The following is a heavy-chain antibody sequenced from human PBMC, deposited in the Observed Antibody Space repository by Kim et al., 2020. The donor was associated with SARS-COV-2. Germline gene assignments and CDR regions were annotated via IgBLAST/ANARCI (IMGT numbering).Heavy chain of an antibody. CDR1: VFTFSNYW. J-gene: IGHJ4*01. D-gene: IGHD3-22*01. Sequence: GGSLRLSCAASVFTFSNYWIHWVRQAPGKGLVWVSRINTDGSTTTYADSVQGRFTISRDNAKSTLLLQMNSLRAEDTAVYYCVRSHYSASSGYYYDYWG. V-gene: IGHV3-74*01. CDR2: INTDGSTT. CDR3: VRSHYSASSGYYYDY.